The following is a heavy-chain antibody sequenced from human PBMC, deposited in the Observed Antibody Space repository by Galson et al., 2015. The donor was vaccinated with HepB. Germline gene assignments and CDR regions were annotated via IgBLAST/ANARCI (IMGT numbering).Heavy chain of an antibody. CDR3: AKGDSSGYYASVGY. V-gene: IGHV3-9*01. J-gene: IGHJ4*02. D-gene: IGHD3-22*01. CDR2: ISWNSGSI. Sequence: SLRLSCAASGFTFDDYAMHWVRQAPGKGLEWVSGISWNSGSIGYADSVKGRFTISRDNAKNSLYLQMNSRRAEDTALYYCAKGDSSGYYASVGYWGQGTLVTVSS. CDR1: GFTFDDYA.